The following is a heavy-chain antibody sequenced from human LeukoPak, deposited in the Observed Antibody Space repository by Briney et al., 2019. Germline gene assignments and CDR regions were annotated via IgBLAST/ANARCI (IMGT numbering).Heavy chain of an antibody. CDR2: ISSSSSYI. CDR3: ARDMSLAAAGTYHYYYYMDV. D-gene: IGHD6-13*01. CDR1: GFTFSSYG. J-gene: IGHJ6*03. V-gene: IGHV3-21*01. Sequence: PGGSLRLSCAASGFTFSSYGMSWVRQAPGKGLEWVSSISSSSSYIYYADSVKGRFTISRDNAKNSLYLQMNSLRAEDTAVYYCARDMSLAAAGTYHYYYYMDVWGKGTTVTVSS.